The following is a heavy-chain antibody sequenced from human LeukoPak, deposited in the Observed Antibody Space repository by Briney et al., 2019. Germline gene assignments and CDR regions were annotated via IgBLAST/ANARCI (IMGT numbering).Heavy chain of an antibody. CDR1: GFTFSSYA. CDR2: ISGSDGST. V-gene: IGHV3-23*01. Sequence: GGTLRLSCAASGFTFSSYAMSWVRQAPGKGLEWVSSISGSDGSTYYADSVKGRFTISRDNYKNTLYLQMNSLRAEGTAVYYCARAGNTRFDYWGQGTLVTVSS. CDR3: ARAGNTRFDY. J-gene: IGHJ4*02. D-gene: IGHD2/OR15-2a*01.